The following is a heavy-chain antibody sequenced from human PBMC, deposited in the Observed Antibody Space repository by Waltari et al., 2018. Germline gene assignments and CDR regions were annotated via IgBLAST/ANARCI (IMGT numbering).Heavy chain of an antibody. D-gene: IGHD1-7*01. V-gene: IGHV1-2*02. CDR1: GYTFTDYY. CDR3: ARGTRTWYFDL. CDR2: INPESGGP. J-gene: IGHJ2*01. Sequence: QVQLVQSGAEVRKPGASVKVSCAASGYTFTDYYIHWVRQAPGQGLEWLGWINPESGGPNSAQRFQGRLTMTRDTSTSTAYMELSRLRSDDTALYYCARGTRTWYFDLWGRGTLVTVSS.